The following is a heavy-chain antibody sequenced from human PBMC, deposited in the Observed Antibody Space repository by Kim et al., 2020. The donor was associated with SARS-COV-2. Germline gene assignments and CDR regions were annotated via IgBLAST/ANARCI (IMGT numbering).Heavy chain of an antibody. D-gene: IGHD3-22*01. CDR3: ARTRITMIVVVTHFDY. V-gene: IGHV4-31*02. Sequence: LKSRVTKSVDTTKNQFSLKLSSVTAADTAVYYCARTRITMIVVVTHFDYWGQGTLVTVSS. J-gene: IGHJ4*02.